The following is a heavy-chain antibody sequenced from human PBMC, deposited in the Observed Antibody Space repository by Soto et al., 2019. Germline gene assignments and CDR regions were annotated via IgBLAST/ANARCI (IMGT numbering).Heavy chain of an antibody. CDR2: ISPDSGGT. CDR3: ASGSPTGQ. D-gene: IGHD3-10*01. Sequence: GSVKGSFKASGYRVTGYSIHLVRQAPGHGLEWMGRISPDSGGTKYAQKFQGRVTMTRDTSINTAYSEVSSLRSDDTATYYGASGSPTGQWGQGSTVTGSS. J-gene: IGHJ4*02. CDR1: GYRVTGYS. V-gene: IGHV1-2*02.